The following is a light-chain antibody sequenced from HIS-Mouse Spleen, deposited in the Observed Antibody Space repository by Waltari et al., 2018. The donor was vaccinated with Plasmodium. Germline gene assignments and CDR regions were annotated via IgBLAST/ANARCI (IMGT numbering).Light chain of an antibody. V-gene: IGLV2-23*01. Sequence: QSALTQPASVSGSPGQSIPIPCPGPSSDVGSYNLVPWYQQHPGKAPKLMIYEGSKRPSGVSNRFSGSKSGNTASLTISGLQAEDEADYYCCSYAGSSTYVFGTGTKVTVL. CDR2: EGS. J-gene: IGLJ1*01. CDR1: SSDVGSYNL. CDR3: CSYAGSSTYV.